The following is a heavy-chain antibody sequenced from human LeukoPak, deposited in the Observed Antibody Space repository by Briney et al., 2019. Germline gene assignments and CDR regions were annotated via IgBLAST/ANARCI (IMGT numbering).Heavy chain of an antibody. D-gene: IGHD3-3*01. CDR3: ARGGYDFWSGYYNYYYYYMDV. V-gene: IGHV4-59*01. J-gene: IGHJ6*03. Sequence: SETLSLTCTVSGGSISSYYWSWIRQPPGKGLEWIGYIYYRGSTNYNPSLKSRVTISVDTSKNQFSLKLSSVTAADTAVYYCARGGYDFWSGYYNYYYYYMDVWGKGTTVTVSS. CDR2: IYYRGST. CDR1: GGSISSYY.